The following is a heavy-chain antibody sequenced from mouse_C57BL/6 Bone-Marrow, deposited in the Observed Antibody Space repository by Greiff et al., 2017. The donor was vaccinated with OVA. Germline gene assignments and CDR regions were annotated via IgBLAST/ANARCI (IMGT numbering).Heavy chain of an antibody. D-gene: IGHD2-3*01. CDR2: IDPSDSDN. CDR3: ARGGIYDGYYYAMDY. J-gene: IGHJ4*01. V-gene: IGHV1-52*01. CDR1: GYTFTSYW. Sequence: QVQLQQPGAELVRPGSSVKLSCKASGYTFTSYWMHWVKQRPIQGLEWIGNIDPSDSDNHYNQKFKDKATLSVDKSSSTAYMQLNSLTSDDSAVYYCARGGIYDGYYYAMDYWGQGTSVTVSS.